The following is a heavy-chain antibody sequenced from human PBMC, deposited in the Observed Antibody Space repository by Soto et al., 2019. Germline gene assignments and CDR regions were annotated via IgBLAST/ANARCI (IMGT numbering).Heavy chain of an antibody. V-gene: IGHV3-23*01. CDR2: ISGSGGST. CDR1: RFTFSSCA. CDR3: AKENGYSSSWFEFDY. D-gene: IGHD6-13*01. J-gene: IGHJ4*02. Sequence: EVQLLESGGGLVQPGGSLRLSCAANRFTFSSCAISWVRQAPGKGLEWVSAISGSGGSTYYVDSVKGRFTISRDNSKNTLYLQMNSLRAEDTAVYYCAKENGYSSSWFEFDYWGQGTLVTVSS.